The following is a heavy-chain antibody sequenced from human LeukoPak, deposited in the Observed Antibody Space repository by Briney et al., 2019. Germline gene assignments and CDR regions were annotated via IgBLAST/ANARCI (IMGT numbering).Heavy chain of an antibody. D-gene: IGHD3-22*01. J-gene: IGHJ4*02. CDR3: AVCITMIVVVPFDY. Sequence: GYLRLSCAASGFTFSSYAMSWVRQAPGKGLEWVSAISGSGGSTYYADSVKGRFTISRDNSKNTLYLQMNSLRAEDTAVYYCAVCITMIVVVPFDYWGQGTLVTVSS. CDR2: ISGSGGST. V-gene: IGHV3-23*01. CDR1: GFTFSSYA.